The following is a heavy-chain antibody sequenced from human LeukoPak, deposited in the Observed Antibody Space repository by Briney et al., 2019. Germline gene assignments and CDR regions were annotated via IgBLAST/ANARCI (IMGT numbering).Heavy chain of an antibody. V-gene: IGHV1-46*01. Sequence: GASVKVSCKASGYTFTSYYMHWVRQAPGQGLEWMGIINPSGGSTSYAQKFQGRVTMTRDTSTGTVYMELSSLRSEDTAVYYCASATVTSYFDYWGQGTLVTVSS. CDR1: GYTFTSYY. J-gene: IGHJ4*02. D-gene: IGHD4-17*01. CDR3: ASATVTSYFDY. CDR2: INPSGGST.